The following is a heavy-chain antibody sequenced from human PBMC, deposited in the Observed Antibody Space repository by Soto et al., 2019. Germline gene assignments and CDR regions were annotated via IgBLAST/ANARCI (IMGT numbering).Heavy chain of an antibody. D-gene: IGHD6-19*01. CDR1: GGSFSGYY. CDR3: ARVRSGWYYFDS. J-gene: IGHJ4*02. V-gene: IGHV4-59*01. Sequence: SETLSLTCAVYGGSFSGYYWSWIRQPPGKGLEWIGYMYNSGSTNYNPSLKSRVIISVDTSKNQFSLKLSSVTAADTAVYYCARVRSGWYYFDSWGQGTLVTVSS. CDR2: MYNSGST.